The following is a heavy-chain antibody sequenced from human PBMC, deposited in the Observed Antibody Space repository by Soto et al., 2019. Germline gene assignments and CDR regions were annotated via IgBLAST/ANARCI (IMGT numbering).Heavy chain of an antibody. Sequence: EVQLVESGGGLVQPGGSLRLSCEASGFTVSSNYMSWVRQAPGKGLEWVSVIYSGGSTYYADSVKGRFTISSDDTKNTLYLQMNSLRAEDTAVYYCARREGWYFHLWGRGTLVTVSS. CDR1: GFTVSSNY. J-gene: IGHJ2*01. V-gene: IGHV3-66*04. CDR2: IYSGGST. CDR3: ARREGWYFHL.